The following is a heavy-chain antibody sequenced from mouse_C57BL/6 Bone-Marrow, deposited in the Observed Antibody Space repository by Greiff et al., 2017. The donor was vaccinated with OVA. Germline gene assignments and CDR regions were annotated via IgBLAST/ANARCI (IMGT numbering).Heavy chain of an antibody. CDR1: GYTFTSYT. J-gene: IGHJ2*01. CDR2: INPSSGYT. D-gene: IGHD2-3*01. CDR3: ARRRPIYDGYYLNYLDY. Sequence: QVQLQQSGAELARPGASVKMSCKASGYTFTSYTMHWVKQRPGQGLEWIGYINPSSGYTKYNQKFKDKATLTADKSSSTAYMQLSSLTSEDSAVYYCARRRPIYDGYYLNYLDYWGQGTTLTVSS. V-gene: IGHV1-4*01.